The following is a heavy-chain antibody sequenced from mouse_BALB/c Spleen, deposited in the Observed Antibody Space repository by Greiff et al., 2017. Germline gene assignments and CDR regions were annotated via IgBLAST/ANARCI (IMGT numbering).Heavy chain of an antibody. D-gene: IGHD2-1*01. CDR2: IWSGGST. CDR3: ARNNGNYPYYAMDY. CDR1: GFSLTSYG. V-gene: IGHV2-2*02. J-gene: IGHJ4*01. Sequence: QVHVKQSGPGLVQPSQSLSITCTVSGFSLTSYGVHWVRQSPGKGLEWLGVIWSGGSTDYNAAFISRLSISKDNSKSQVFFKMNSLQANDTAIYYCARNNGNYPYYAMDYWGQGTSVTVSS.